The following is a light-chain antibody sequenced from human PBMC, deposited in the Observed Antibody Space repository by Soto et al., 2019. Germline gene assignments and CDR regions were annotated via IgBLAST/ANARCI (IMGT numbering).Light chain of an antibody. CDR1: TGAVTSGHY. CDR3: LLSYSGARKV. Sequence: QAVVTQEPSLTVSPGGTVTLTCGSSTGAVTSGHYPYWFQQKPGQAPRTLIYDTSNKHSCTPARFSGSLLGGKAALTLSGAQPEDEAEYYGLLSYSGARKVFGGGTKLTVL. CDR2: DTS. J-gene: IGLJ3*02. V-gene: IGLV7-46*01.